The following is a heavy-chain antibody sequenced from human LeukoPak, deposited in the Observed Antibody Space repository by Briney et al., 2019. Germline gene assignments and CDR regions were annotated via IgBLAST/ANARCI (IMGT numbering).Heavy chain of an antibody. Sequence: GGSLRLSCAASGFTFSNVWMNWVRQAPGKGLEWVGFIRSKAYGGTTEYAASVKGRFTISRDDSKSIAYLQMNSLKTEDTAVYYCTRVGSSGWYDNYWGQGTLVTVSS. D-gene: IGHD6-19*01. J-gene: IGHJ4*02. V-gene: IGHV3-49*04. CDR1: GFTFSNVW. CDR3: TRVGSSGWYDNY. CDR2: IRSKAYGGTT.